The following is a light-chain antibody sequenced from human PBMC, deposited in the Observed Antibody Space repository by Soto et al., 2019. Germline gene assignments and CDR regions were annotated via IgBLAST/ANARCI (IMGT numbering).Light chain of an antibody. CDR1: GSDIGTYNY. V-gene: IGLV2-14*03. CDR3: KSYTSASTYV. Sequence: QSVLTQPASVSGSPGQSITISCTGTGSDIGTYNYVSWYQHHPGKAPKFIIYDVTNRPSWVSDRFSGSKSGNTASLTISGLQAEDEADYFCKSYTSASTYVFGTSTQLTVL. J-gene: IGLJ1*01. CDR2: DVT.